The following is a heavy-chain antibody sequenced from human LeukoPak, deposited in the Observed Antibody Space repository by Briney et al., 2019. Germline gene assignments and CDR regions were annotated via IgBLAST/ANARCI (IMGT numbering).Heavy chain of an antibody. CDR1: GGTFSSYA. J-gene: IGHJ5*02. Sequence: SVTVSCKASGGTFSSYAISWVRQAPGQGLEWMGGIIPIFGTANYAQKFQGRVTITTDESTSTAYMELSSLGSEDTAVYYCARDREDPKFTFDRWGQGTLVTVSS. V-gene: IGHV1-69*05. CDR2: IIPIFGTA. CDR3: ARDREDPKFTFDR.